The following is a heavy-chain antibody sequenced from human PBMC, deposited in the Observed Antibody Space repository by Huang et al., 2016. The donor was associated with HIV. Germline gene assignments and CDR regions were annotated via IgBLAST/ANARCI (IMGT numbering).Heavy chain of an antibody. Sequence: VESGGDAVQSGRSLRLSCRGSGFIFNDFAINWFRQSPRKGLGGIGFVGRIAFGGASKSAPSVKDRFSVSRDEAKNVAFLQMENLQVDDTAVYYCSPTGDDYFYYYMDVWGNGTTVIVS. CDR1: GFIFNDFA. D-gene: IGHD4-17*01. CDR2: VGRIAFGGAS. CDR3: SPTGDDYFYYYMDV. J-gene: IGHJ6*03. V-gene: IGHV3-49*03.